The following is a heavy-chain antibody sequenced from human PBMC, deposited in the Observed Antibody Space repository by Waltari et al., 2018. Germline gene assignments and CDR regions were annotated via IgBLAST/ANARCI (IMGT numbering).Heavy chain of an antibody. CDR2: MYFTGIM. CDR1: GGPLRSYY. V-gene: IGHV4-4*07. D-gene: IGHD6-19*01. J-gene: IGHJ4*02. CDR3: ATDGLSRSLSH. Sequence: QVHLRDSGPGLLKPSEPLSLPCSVPGGPLRSYYWNWFRQPAGKGLEWIGRMYFTGIMDYNPSLQSRVTMSVDTSKNQFFLNLTSVTAADTAVYYCATDGLSRSLSHWGQGALVTVSS.